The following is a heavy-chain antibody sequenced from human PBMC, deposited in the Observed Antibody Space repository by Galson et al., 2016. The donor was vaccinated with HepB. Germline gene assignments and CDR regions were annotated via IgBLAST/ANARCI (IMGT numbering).Heavy chain of an antibody. CDR1: GYTLTELS. V-gene: IGHV1-24*01. CDR2: FDPEDGVT. Sequence: SVKVSCKVSGYTLTELSIHWVRQAPGKGLEWMGGFDPEDGVTTYTQKFQGRFTMTEDTSTDTAYMELSSLISEDTAVYYCATGLPSRGYSGYVSYQYFGMDPWGQGTLVTVSS. CDR3: ATGLPSRGYSGYVSYQYFGMDP. J-gene: IGHJ5*02. D-gene: IGHD5-12*01.